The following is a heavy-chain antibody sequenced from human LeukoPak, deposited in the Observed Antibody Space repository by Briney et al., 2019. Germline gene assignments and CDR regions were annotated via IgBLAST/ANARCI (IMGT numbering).Heavy chain of an antibody. J-gene: IGHJ4*02. CDR3: ARRRGYCSSTSCYLPNYFDY. CDR2: INHSGST. Sequence: SETLSLTCAVYGGSFSGYYWSWIRQPPGKGLEWIGEINHSGSTNYNPSLKSRVTISVDTSKNQFSLKLSSVTAADTAVYYCARRRGYCSSTSCYLPNYFDYWGQGTLVTVSS. CDR1: GGSFSGYY. D-gene: IGHD2-2*01. V-gene: IGHV4-34*01.